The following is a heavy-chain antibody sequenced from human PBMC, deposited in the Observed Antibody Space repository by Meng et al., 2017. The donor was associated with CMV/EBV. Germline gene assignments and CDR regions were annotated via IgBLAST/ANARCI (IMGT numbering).Heavy chain of an antibody. D-gene: IGHD1-7*01. Sequence: GESLKISCKGSGYSFTSYWIGWVRQMPGKGLEWMWIIYPGDSDTRYTPSFQGQITISSDKSKSTAYLQRSSLKASDTAMYYCARRGGIGTTAYFDYWGQGTLVTVSS. CDR3: ARRGGIGTTAYFDY. V-gene: IGHV5-51*01. J-gene: IGHJ4*02. CDR1: GYSFTSYW. CDR2: IYPGDSDT.